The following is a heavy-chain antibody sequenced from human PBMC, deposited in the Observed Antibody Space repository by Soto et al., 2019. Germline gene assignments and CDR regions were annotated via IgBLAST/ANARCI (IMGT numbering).Heavy chain of an antibody. Sequence: EVQLVEAGGGLVQPGGSLRLSCAASGFTVSSNYMSWVRQAPGKGLEWVSIIYGGGRKNYAESVKGRFTVSRDNYKNKLYLQINSLRAENTAMYYCCGPSTVTINWFFDLWGRGTLVTVSS. J-gene: IGHJ2*01. CDR2: IYGGGRK. CDR3: CGPSTVTINWFFDL. D-gene: IGHD4-17*01. V-gene: IGHV3-66*01. CDR1: GFTVSSNY.